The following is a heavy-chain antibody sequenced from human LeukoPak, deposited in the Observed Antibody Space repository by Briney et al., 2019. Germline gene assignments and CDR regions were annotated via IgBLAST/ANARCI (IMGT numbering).Heavy chain of an antibody. CDR2: INPSGGST. J-gene: IGHJ5*02. CDR1: GYTFTSYY. V-gene: IGHV1-46*01. D-gene: IGHD6-13*01. CDR3: AIAAAGIVDP. Sequence: ASVKVSCKASGYTFTSYYMHWVRQAPGQGLEWMGIINPSGGSTSYAQKFQGRVTMTRDTSTSTAYMELRSLRSDDTAVYYCAIAAAGIVDPWGQGTLVTVSS.